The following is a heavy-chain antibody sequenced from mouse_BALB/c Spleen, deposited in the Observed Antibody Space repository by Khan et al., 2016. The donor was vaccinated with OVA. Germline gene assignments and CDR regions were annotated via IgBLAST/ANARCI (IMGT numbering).Heavy chain of an antibody. V-gene: IGHV5-17*02. D-gene: IGHD1-1*01. Sequence: EVELVESGGGLVQPGGSRKLSCAASGFTFSSFGMHWVRQAPEKGLEWVAYISSGSSTIYYADTVKGRFTISRDNPKNTLFLQMTSLRSEDTAMYYCASHYYGKNYFDYWGQGTTRTVSS. CDR3: ASHYYGKNYFDY. CDR2: ISSGSSTI. J-gene: IGHJ2*01. CDR1: GFTFSSFG.